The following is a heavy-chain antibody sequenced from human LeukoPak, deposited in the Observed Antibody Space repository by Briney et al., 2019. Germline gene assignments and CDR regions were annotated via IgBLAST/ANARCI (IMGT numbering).Heavy chain of an antibody. Sequence: SETLSLTRTVSGGSISSSSYYWGWIRQPPGKGLEWIGSIYYSGSTYYNPSLKSRVTISVDTSKNQFSLKLSSVTAADTAVYYCARDKGSQAGIDYWGQGTLVTVSS. D-gene: IGHD3-10*01. CDR1: GGSISSSSYY. CDR2: IYYSGST. V-gene: IGHV4-39*07. J-gene: IGHJ4*02. CDR3: ARDKGSQAGIDY.